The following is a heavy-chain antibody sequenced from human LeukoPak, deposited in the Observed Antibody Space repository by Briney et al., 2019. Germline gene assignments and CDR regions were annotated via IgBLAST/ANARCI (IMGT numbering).Heavy chain of an antibody. V-gene: IGHV3-13*01. J-gene: IGHJ4*02. Sequence: GGSLRLSCAASGFTFSRKGLEWVSAIGTAGDTYYPGSVKGRFTISRENAKNSLYLQMNGLRAGDTAVYYCARGGLGDYPPFDYWGQGTLVTVSS. D-gene: IGHD4-17*01. CDR3: ARGGLGDYPPFDY. CDR1: GFTFSR. CDR2: IGTAGDT.